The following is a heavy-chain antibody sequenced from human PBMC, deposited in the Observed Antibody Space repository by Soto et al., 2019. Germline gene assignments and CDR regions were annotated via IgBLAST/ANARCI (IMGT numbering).Heavy chain of an antibody. CDR2: IDPSDSYS. Sequence: GESLKISCKASGYNFTTFWSSWMRQVPGKGLEWMGRIDPSDSYSNYSPSFQGHITISADKSINTAYLHFSNLKASDTAVYYCARHFPLPTDLQFYYYYYYGVGVWGHGTAVTVSS. D-gene: IGHD3-3*02. J-gene: IGHJ6*02. CDR1: GYNFTTFW. V-gene: IGHV5-10-1*01. CDR3: ARHFPLPTDLQFYYYYYYGVGV.